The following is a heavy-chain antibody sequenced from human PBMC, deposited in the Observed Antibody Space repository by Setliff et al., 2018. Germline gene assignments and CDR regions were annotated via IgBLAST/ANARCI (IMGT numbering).Heavy chain of an antibody. V-gene: IGHV3-11*04. J-gene: IGHJ2*01. CDR1: GFTFSDYY. CDR3: ARSALYDNNGYYVHSRNWFLDL. Sequence: PGGSLRLSCVVSGFTFSDYYMSWIRQAPGKGLEWVSYISSSGSTIYYADSVKGRFTISRDNSKNTLYLQMNSLRAEDTAVYYCARSALYDNNGYYVHSRNWFLDLWGRGTLVTVSS. CDR2: ISSSGSTI. D-gene: IGHD3-22*01.